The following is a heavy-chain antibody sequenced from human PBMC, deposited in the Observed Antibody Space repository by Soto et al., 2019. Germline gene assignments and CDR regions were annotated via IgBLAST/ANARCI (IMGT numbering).Heavy chain of an antibody. CDR2: ISYDGSNK. CDR3: AKDRGPPMEAAAQNRYYYYGMDV. Sequence: GGSLRLSCAASGFTFSSYGMHWVRQAPGKGLEWVAVISYDGSNKYYADSVKGRFTISRDNSKNTLYLQMNSLRAEDTAVYYCAKDRGPPMEAAAQNRYYYYGMDVWGQGTTVTVSS. CDR1: GFTFSSYG. J-gene: IGHJ6*02. V-gene: IGHV3-30*18. D-gene: IGHD6-13*01.